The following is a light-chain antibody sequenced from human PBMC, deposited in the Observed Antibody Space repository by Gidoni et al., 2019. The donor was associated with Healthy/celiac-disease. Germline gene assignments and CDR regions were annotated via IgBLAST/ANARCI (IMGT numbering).Light chain of an antibody. Sequence: IVLTQSPATLSLSPGERATRSCGASQSVISSYLAWYQQKPGLAPRLLIYDASSRATGIPDRFSGSGSGTDFTLTISRLEPEDFAVYYCQQYGSSPGTFGPGTKVEIK. V-gene: IGKV3D-20*01. CDR1: QSVISSY. CDR3: QQYGSSPGT. J-gene: IGKJ3*01. CDR2: DAS.